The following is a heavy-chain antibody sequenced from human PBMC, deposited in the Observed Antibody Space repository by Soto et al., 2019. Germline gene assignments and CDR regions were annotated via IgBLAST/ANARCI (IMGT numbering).Heavy chain of an antibody. CDR2: IYYSGST. CDR1: GGSISSSSYY. D-gene: IGHD6-6*01. V-gene: IGHV4-39*01. CDR3: ARVKQLVRIRYHYYYYMDV. Sequence: SETRSLTCTVSGGSISSSSYYWGWIRQPPGKGLEGIGSIYYSGSTYYKPSLKSRVTISVDTSKNQFSMKLSSVTAADKDVYYCARVKQLVRIRYHYYYYMDVWGKGTTVTVSS. J-gene: IGHJ6*03.